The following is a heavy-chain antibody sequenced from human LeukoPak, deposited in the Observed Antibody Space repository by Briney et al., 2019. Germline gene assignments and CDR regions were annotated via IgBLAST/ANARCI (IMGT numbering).Heavy chain of an antibody. CDR2: IYYSGST. V-gene: IGHV4-59*01. Sequence: PGGSLRLSCAASGFIFSSYWMSWIRQPPGKGLEWIGYIYYSGSTNYNPSLKSRVTISVDTSKNQFSLKLSSVAAADTAVYYCAREWNYDILTGWYNWFDPWGQGTLVTVSS. D-gene: IGHD3-9*01. CDR1: GFIFSSYW. CDR3: AREWNYDILTGWYNWFDP. J-gene: IGHJ5*02.